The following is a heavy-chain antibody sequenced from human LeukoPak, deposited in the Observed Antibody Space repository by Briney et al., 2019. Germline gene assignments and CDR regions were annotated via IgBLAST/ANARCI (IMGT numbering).Heavy chain of an antibody. J-gene: IGHJ5*02. CDR1: GYTFTGYY. CDR3: ARDSKGYYGSGSLNWFDP. D-gene: IGHD3-10*01. V-gene: IGHV1-2*02. Sequence: ASVKVSCKASGYTFTGYYMHWVRQPPGQGLEWMGWINPNSGGTNYAQKFQGRVTMTRDTSISTAYMELSRLRSDDTAVYYCARDSKGYYGSGSLNWFDPWGQGTLVTVSS. CDR2: INPNSGGT.